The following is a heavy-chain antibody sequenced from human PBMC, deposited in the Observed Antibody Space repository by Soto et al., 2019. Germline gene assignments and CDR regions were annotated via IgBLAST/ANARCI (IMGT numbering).Heavy chain of an antibody. V-gene: IGHV4-39*01. Sequence: QLQLQESGPGLVKPSETLSLTCTVSGGSISSSSYYWGWIRQPPGKGLEWIGSIYYSGSTYYNPSLKSRVTLSVDTSKTQFSLKLSCVTAADTAVYYCARHTPAISISDHWGQGTLVTVSS. CDR1: GGSISSSSYY. J-gene: IGHJ4*02. CDR3: ARHTPAISISDH. D-gene: IGHD2-15*01. CDR2: IYYSGST.